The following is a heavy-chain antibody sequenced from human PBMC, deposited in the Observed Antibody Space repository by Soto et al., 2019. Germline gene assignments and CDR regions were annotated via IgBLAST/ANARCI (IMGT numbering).Heavy chain of an antibody. V-gene: IGHV4-31*03. CDR2: IYYSGST. J-gene: IGHJ3*02. CDR3: ARGEVYYYDSSGYYRANDAFDI. Sequence: SETLSLTCTVSGGSISSGGYYWSWIRQHPGKGLEWIGYIYYSGSTYYNPSLKSRVTISVDTSKNQFSLKLSSVTAADTAVYYCARGEVYYYDSSGYYRANDAFDIWGQGTMVTVSS. CDR1: GGSISSGGYY. D-gene: IGHD3-22*01.